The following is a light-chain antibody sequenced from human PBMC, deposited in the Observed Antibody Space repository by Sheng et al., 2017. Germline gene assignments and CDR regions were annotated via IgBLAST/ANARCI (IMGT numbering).Light chain of an antibody. J-gene: IGLJ1*01. CDR3: NSRDISGNTYV. V-gene: IGLV3-19*01. Sequence: SELTQDPAVSVALGQTVRITCQGDSLRKYYASWYQQKPGQAPVFVMYGKNNRPPGTPDRFSGSSSGNTASLTITGARAEDEADYYCNSRDISGNTYVFGSGTKVTVL. CDR1: SLRKYY. CDR2: GKN.